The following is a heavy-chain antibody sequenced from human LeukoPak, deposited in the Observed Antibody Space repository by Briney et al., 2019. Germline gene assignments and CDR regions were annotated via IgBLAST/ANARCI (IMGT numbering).Heavy chain of an antibody. V-gene: IGHV4-59*01. CDR1: GGSISSYY. Sequence: SETLSLTCTVSGGSISSYYWSWIRQRPGKGLEWIGYIYYGGSTNYNPSLKSRVTISVDTSKNQFSLKLSSVTAADTAVYYCARGADGYFDYWGQGTLVTVSS. D-gene: IGHD5-24*01. J-gene: IGHJ4*02. CDR2: IYYGGST. CDR3: ARGADGYFDY.